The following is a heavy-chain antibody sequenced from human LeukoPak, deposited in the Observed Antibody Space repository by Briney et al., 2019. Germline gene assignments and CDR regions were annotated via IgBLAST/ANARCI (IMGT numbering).Heavy chain of an antibody. D-gene: IGHD3-22*01. CDR3: ASYYYDSRDAFDI. CDR2: INPNSGGT. Sequence: ASVTVSCKASGYTFTGYYIHWVRQAPGQGLEWMGRINPNSGGTNYEEKFQGRVTMTRDTSKNQFSLKLNSVTAADTAVYYCASYYYDSRDAFDIWGQGTMVTVSS. CDR1: GYTFTGYY. V-gene: IGHV1-2*06. J-gene: IGHJ3*02.